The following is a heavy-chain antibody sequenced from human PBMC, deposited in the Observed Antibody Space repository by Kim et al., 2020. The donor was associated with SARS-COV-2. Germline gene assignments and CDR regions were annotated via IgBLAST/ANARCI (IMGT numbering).Heavy chain of an antibody. CDR2: IYYSGST. CDR3: ARQLEFEGHYYFDY. V-gene: IGHV4-39*01. J-gene: IGHJ4*01. Sequence: SETLSLTCTVSGGSISSSSYYWGWIRQPPGKGLEWIGSIYYSGSTYYNPSLKSRVTISVDTSKNQFSLKLSSVTASDTAVYYCARQLEFEGHYYFDYWV. CDR1: GGSISSSSYY. D-gene: IGHD3-16*01.